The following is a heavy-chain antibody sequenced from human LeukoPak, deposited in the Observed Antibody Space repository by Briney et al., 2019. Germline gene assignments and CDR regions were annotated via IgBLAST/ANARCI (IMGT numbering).Heavy chain of an antibody. J-gene: IGHJ3*02. CDR3: ARDLTDSSGYYFIPDYAFDI. CDR2: ISWNSGSI. CDR1: GFTFDDYA. D-gene: IGHD3-22*01. V-gene: IGHV3-9*01. Sequence: PGRSLRLSCAASGFTFDDYAMHWVRQAPGKGLEWVSGISWNSGSIGYADSVKGRFTISRDNAKSSLYLQMNSLRAEDTAVYYCARDLTDSSGYYFIPDYAFDIWGQGTMVTVSS.